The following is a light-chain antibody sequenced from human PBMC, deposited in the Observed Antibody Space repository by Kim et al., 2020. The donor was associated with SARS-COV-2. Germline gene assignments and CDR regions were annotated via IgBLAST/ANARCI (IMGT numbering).Light chain of an antibody. Sequence: SPGERATLTCRASQSVSSYLAWYQQKPGQAPRLLIYDASNRATGILARFSGSGSGTDFTLTISSLEPEDFAVYYCQQRSNWPPWTFGQGTKVDIK. CDR2: DAS. CDR1: QSVSSY. J-gene: IGKJ1*01. V-gene: IGKV3-11*01. CDR3: QQRSNWPPWT.